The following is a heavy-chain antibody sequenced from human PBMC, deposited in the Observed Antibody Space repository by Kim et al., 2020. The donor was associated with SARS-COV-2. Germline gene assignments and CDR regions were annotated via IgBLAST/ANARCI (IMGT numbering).Heavy chain of an antibody. D-gene: IGHD2-21*02. V-gene: IGHV6-1*01. CDR2: TFYRSKWYN. J-gene: IGHJ4*02. Sequence: SQTLSLTCAISVDSVSSKNAACNWVRQSPSRGLEWLGSTFYRSKWYNEYALSVKSRITINPDTSKNQCSLQLNSVTPEDTALYYCAREDYGGDSRGFDYWGQGTLVTVSS. CDR1: VDSVSSKNAA. CDR3: AREDYGGDSRGFDY.